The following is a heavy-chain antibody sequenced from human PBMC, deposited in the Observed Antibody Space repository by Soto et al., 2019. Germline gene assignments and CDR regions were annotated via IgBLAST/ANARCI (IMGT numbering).Heavy chain of an antibody. D-gene: IGHD3-10*01. CDR1: GGSISSSSYY. V-gene: IGHV4-39*01. CDR2: IYYSGST. CDR3: ARHLPEVRGVPIPIAWFDP. J-gene: IGHJ5*02. Sequence: QLQLQESGPGLVKPSETLSLTCTVSGGSISSSSYYWGWIRQPPGKGLEWIGSIYYSGSTYYNPSLNSRVTISVDTSKNQFSLKLSSVTAADTAVYYCARHLPEVRGVPIPIAWFDPWGQGTLVTVSS.